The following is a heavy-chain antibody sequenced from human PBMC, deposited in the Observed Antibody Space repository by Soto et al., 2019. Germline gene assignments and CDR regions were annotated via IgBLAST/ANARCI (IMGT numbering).Heavy chain of an antibody. Sequence: QVQLVESGGGVVQPGRSLRLSCAASGFTFSSYAMHWVRQAPGKGLEWVAVISYDGSNKYYADSVKGRFTISRDNSKNTLYLQMYSLRAEDTAVYYCARAMTTVGDYFDYWGQGTLVTVSS. D-gene: IGHD4-17*01. J-gene: IGHJ4*02. CDR1: GFTFSSYA. V-gene: IGHV3-30-3*01. CDR3: ARAMTTVGDYFDY. CDR2: ISYDGSNK.